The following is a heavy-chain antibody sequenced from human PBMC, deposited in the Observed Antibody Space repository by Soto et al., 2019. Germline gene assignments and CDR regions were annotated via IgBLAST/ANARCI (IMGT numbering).Heavy chain of an antibody. CDR3: AKPMGVVVVTSYYFDY. V-gene: IGHV3-30*18. D-gene: IGHD3-22*01. CDR1: GFTFSSYG. CDR2: ISYDGSNK. J-gene: IGHJ4*02. Sequence: GGSLRLSCAASGFTFSSYGMHWVRQAPGKGLEWVAVISYDGSNKYYADSVKGRFTISRDNSKNTLYLQMNSLRAEDTAVYYCAKPMGVVVVTSYYFDYWGQGTLVTVSS.